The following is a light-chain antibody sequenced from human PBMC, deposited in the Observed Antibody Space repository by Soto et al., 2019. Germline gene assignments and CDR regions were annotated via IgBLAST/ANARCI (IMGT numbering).Light chain of an antibody. J-gene: IGLJ2*01. Sequence: QSVLTQPASVSGSPGQSITISCTGTSSDVGGYNYVSWYQQHPGKAPKLMIYEVSNRPSGVSNRFSGSKSVNTASLTISGLQAEDEADYYFSSYTSSSTLVFGVGTKLTVL. CDR1: SSDVGGYNY. CDR2: EVS. V-gene: IGLV2-14*01. CDR3: SSYTSSSTLV.